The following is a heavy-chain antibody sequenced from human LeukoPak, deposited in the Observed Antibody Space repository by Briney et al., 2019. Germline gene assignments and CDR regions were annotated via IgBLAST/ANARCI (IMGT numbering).Heavy chain of an antibody. CDR1: GFTFRSYD. Sequence: GGSLRLSCAASGFTFRSYDMHWVRQATGKGLEWVSGIGTAGEIYYPGSVKGRFTISRENAKNSLYLQMNSLRAGDTAVYYCARDGCGYNGCYYYMDVWGKGTTVTISS. V-gene: IGHV3-13*01. CDR2: IGTAGEI. J-gene: IGHJ6*03. D-gene: IGHD5-24*01. CDR3: ARDGCGYNGCYYYMDV.